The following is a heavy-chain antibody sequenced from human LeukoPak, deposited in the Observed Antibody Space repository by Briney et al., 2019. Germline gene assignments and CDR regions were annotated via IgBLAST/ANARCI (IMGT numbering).Heavy chain of an antibody. CDR2: IKQDGSEK. V-gene: IGHV3-7*01. CDR3: AKGGLYYYDSSGPNHFDY. Sequence: GALRLSCAASGFTFSSYWMSWVRQAPGKGLEWVANIKQDGSEKYYVDSVKGRFTISRDNAKNSLYLQMNSLRAEDTAVYYCAKGGLYYYDSSGPNHFDYWGQGTLVTVSS. CDR1: GFTFSSYW. J-gene: IGHJ4*02. D-gene: IGHD3-22*01.